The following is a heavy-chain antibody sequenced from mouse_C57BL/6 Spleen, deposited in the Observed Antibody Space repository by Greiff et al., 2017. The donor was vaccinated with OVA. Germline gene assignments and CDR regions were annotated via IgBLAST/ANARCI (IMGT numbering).Heavy chain of an antibody. D-gene: IGHD1-1*01. CDR1: GYTFTDYN. J-gene: IGHJ1*03. CDR3: ARRELLRFYWYFDV. CDR2: INPNNGGT. V-gene: IGHV1-22*01. Sequence: EVKLQESGPELVKPGASVKMSCKASGYTFTDYNMHWVKQSHGKSLEWIGYINPNNGGTSYNQKFKGKATLTVNKSSSTAYMELRSLTSEDSAVDYCARRELLRFYWYFDVWGTGTTVTVSS.